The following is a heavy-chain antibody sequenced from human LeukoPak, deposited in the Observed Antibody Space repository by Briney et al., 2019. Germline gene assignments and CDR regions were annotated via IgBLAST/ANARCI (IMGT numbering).Heavy chain of an antibody. D-gene: IGHD3-22*01. CDR3: ARDRPYYDSSGYYFDY. CDR1: GFTFHYYG. CDR2: INWNGGST. V-gene: IGHV3-20*04. J-gene: IGHJ4*02. Sequence: GGSLRLSCAASGFTFHYYGMSWVRQAPGKGPELVSGINWNGGSTVYADSVKGRFTISRDNAKNSLYLQMNSLRAEDTALYYCARDRPYYDSSGYYFDYWGQGTLVTVSS.